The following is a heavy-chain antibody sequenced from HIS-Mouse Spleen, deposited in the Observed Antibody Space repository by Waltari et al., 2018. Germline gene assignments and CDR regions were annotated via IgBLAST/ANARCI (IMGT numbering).Heavy chain of an antibody. D-gene: IGHD6-6*01. Sequence: MPGKGLEWMGIIYPGDSDTRYSPSFQGQVTISADKSISTAYLQWSSLKASDTAMYYCARHQGSSSSRYIGYWGQGTLVTVSS. J-gene: IGHJ4*02. V-gene: IGHV5-51*01. CDR3: ARHQGSSSSRYIGY. CDR2: IYPGDSDT.